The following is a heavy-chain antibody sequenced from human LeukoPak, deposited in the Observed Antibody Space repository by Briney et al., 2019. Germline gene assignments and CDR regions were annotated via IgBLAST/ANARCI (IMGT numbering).Heavy chain of an antibody. CDR3: GRCILSSLIVNDC. CDR2: ISGSGANI. Sequence: PGGSLRLSCGASGFTFSNCAMNWVRQGPGKGLEWVSGISGSGANIQYAESVKGRFTISRDNARNSLYLQMDSLRAEDTAVSYCGRCILSSLIVNDCWGQGTLVTVSS. J-gene: IGHJ4*02. D-gene: IGHD1-14*01. CDR1: GFTFSNCA. V-gene: IGHV3-21*01.